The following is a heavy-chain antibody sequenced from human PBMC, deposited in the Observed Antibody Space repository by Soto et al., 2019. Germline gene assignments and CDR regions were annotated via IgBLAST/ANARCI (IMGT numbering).Heavy chain of an antibody. CDR2: ISGSGGST. D-gene: IGHD3-16*01. V-gene: IGHV3-23*01. J-gene: IGHJ5*02. CDR1: GFTFSSYA. CDR3: AKDLWVLWFDP. Sequence: AGTLRLSCSASGFTFSSYAMSWVRQAPGKGLEWVSAISGSGGSTYYADSVKGRFTISRDNSKNTLYLQMNSLRAEDTAVYYCAKDLWVLWFDPWGQGTLVTVSS.